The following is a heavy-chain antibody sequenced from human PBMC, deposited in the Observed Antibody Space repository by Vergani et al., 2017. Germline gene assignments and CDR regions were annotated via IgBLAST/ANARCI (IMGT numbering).Heavy chain of an antibody. J-gene: IGHJ5*02. CDR2: IYYSGST. CDR3: ARHQTPRTISGFDP. D-gene: IGHD3-9*01. CDR1: GGSISSSNYY. V-gene: IGHV4-39*01. Sequence: QLQLQESGPGLVKPSETLSLTCAVSGGSISSSNYYWGWIRQPPGKGLEWIGSIYYSGSTYYNPSLKSRAAISVDTSNNQFSLNLSSVTAADTGVYYCARHQTPRTISGFDPWGQGTLVTVSS.